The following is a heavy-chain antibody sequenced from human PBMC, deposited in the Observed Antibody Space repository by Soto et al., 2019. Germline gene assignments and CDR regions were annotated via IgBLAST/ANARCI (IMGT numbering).Heavy chain of an antibody. Sequence: EVQLVESGGGLVKPGGSLRLSCTGSGFPFSAYNINWVRQAPGKGLEWVSSITVGSSHIYQPNSMKGRFTISRDDAKNSVYLQIDSLRDEDTALYYCSRSPEVGVRGAYWGQGTRVTVSS. CDR1: GFPFSAYN. CDR2: ITVGSSHI. J-gene: IGHJ4*02. V-gene: IGHV3-21*01. D-gene: IGHD3-16*01. CDR3: SRSPEVGVRGAY.